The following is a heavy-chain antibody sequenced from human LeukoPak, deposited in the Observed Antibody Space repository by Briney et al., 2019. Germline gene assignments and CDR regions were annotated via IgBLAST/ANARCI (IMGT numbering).Heavy chain of an antibody. CDR3: ARNTAMVKTH. D-gene: IGHD5-18*01. CDR1: GGSFSGYY. J-gene: IGHJ4*02. CDR2: INTSGST. V-gene: IGHV4-34*01. Sequence: SETLSLTCAVYGGSFSGYYWSWIRQPPGHGLEWIGEINTSGSTNYNPSLRSRVTISVDTSKNQLSLKLSSVTAADTAVYYCARNTAMVKTHWGQGTLVTVSS.